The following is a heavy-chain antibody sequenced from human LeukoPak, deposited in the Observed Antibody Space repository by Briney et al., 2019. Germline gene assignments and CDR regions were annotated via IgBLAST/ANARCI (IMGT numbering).Heavy chain of an antibody. CDR2: IYYSGST. Sequence: SETLSLTCTVSGGSISSGGYYWSWIRQHPGKGLEWIGYIYYSGSTYYNPSLKSRVTISVDTSKNQFSLKLSSVTAADTAVYYCARGTYDSSGYYPLEYYYGMDVWGQGTTVTVSS. D-gene: IGHD3-22*01. V-gene: IGHV4-31*03. CDR3: ARGTYDSSGYYPLEYYYGMDV. J-gene: IGHJ6*02. CDR1: GGSISSGGYY.